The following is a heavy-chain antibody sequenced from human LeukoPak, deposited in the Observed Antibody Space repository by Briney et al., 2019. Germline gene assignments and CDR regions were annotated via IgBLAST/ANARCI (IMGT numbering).Heavy chain of an antibody. V-gene: IGHV4-31*03. J-gene: IGHJ4*02. Sequence: ASQTLSLTCTVSGGSISSGGYYRTWIRQHPGKGLEWIGYIYYSGSTYYNPSLKSRVTMSVDTSKNQFSLKLSSVTAADTAVYYCARGAVRGVIDFDYWGQGTLVSVSS. D-gene: IGHD3-10*01. CDR2: IYYSGST. CDR3: ARGAVRGVIDFDY. CDR1: GGSISSGGYY.